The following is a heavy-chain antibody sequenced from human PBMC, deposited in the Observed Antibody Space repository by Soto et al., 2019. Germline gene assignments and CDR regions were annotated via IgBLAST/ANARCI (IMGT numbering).Heavy chain of an antibody. CDR2: IIPIFGTA. D-gene: IGHD3-10*01. V-gene: IGHV1-69*12. CDR1: GGTFSSYA. J-gene: IGHJ5*02. CDR3: ARGHEGFGETNNWFDP. Sequence: QVQLVQSGAEVKKPGSSVKVSCKASGGTFSSYAISGVRQAPGQGLEWMGGIIPIFGTANYAQKFQGRVTITAEESTSTAYMELSSLRSEDTAVYYCARGHEGFGETNNWFDPWGQGTLVTVSS.